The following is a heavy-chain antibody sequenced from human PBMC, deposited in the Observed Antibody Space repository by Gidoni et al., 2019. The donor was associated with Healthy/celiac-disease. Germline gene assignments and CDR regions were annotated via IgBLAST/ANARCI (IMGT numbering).Heavy chain of an antibody. CDR2: INHSGST. J-gene: IGHJ4*02. V-gene: IGHV4-34*01. D-gene: IGHD3-10*01. CDR3: ARKDGSEFDY. CDR1: GGSFSGYY. Sequence: QVQLQQWGEGLLKPSENMSLNCAVYGGSFSGYYWSWSRQPPGKGLEWIGEINHSGSTNYNPSLKSRVTISVDTSKNQFSLKLRSVTAADTAVYYCARKDGSEFDYWGQGTLVTVSS.